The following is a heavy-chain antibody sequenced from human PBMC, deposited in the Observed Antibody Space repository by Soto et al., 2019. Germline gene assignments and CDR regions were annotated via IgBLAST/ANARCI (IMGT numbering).Heavy chain of an antibody. D-gene: IGHD2-15*01. Sequence: SVKVSCKASGGTFSSYTISWVRQAPGQGLEWMGRIIPILGIANYAQKFQGRVTITADKSTSTAYMELSSLRSEDTAVYYCARVQIYCGGGSCPDGGAFAIWGQGTMVTVSS. CDR2: IIPILGIA. V-gene: IGHV1-69*02. J-gene: IGHJ3*02. CDR3: ARVQIYCGGGSCPDGGAFAI. CDR1: GGTFSSYT.